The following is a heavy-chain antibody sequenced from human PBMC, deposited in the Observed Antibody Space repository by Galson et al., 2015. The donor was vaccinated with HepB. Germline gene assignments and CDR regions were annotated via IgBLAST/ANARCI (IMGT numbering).Heavy chain of an antibody. D-gene: IGHD3-22*01. CDR3: AKGGSSAYYYIYYFDY. CDR2: ISDSGGST. CDR1: GFTFSTYA. V-gene: IGHV3-23*01. J-gene: IGHJ4*02. Sequence: SLRLSCAASGFTFSTYAMSWVRQAPGKGLEWVSGISDSGGSTYYAESVKGRFTISRDNSKNTLYLQLNSLRAEDTAVYYCAKGGSSAYYYIYYFDYWGQGTLVTVSS.